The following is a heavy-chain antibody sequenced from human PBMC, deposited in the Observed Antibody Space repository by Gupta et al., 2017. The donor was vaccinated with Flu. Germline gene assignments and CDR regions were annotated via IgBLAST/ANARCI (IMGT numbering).Heavy chain of an antibody. Sequence: EEQLVESGGGLVQPGGSLRLSCVVSGFTFRSYWMDWVRQAPGKGLEWVANIAADGSVKNYADSVKGRFTISRDDAKNSLYLQMNSLRAEDTGRYYCARNRGWQQFDYWGQGALVTVSS. V-gene: IGHV3-7*01. CDR3: ARNRGWQQFDY. CDR2: IAADGSVK. CDR1: GFTFRSYW. J-gene: IGHJ4*02. D-gene: IGHD3-10*01.